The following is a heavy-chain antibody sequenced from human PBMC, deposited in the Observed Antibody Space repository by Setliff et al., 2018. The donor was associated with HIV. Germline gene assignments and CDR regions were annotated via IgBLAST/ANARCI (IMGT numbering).Heavy chain of an antibody. Sequence: GGSLRLSCAASGFTFSTSEMNWVRQAPGKGLEWVSYISGSGSTIYYADSVKGRFTIPRDNSKNSLNLQMNSLRAEDTAVYYCVRDHRPSNNNWHHWFDPWGQGTLVTVSS. D-gene: IGHD1-1*01. J-gene: IGHJ5*02. CDR2: ISGSGSTI. CDR1: GFTFSTSE. CDR3: VRDHRPSNNNWHHWFDP. V-gene: IGHV3-48*03.